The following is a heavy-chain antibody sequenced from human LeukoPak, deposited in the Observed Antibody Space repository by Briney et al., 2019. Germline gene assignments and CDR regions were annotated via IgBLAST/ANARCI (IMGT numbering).Heavy chain of an antibody. CDR3: TRGGRRDGYNYRNYWYFDL. J-gene: IGHJ2*01. V-gene: IGHV3-49*03. Sequence: GGSLRLSCTASGFIFGDYAMTWFRQAPGKGLGWVGFIRRQAFVETTEYAASVKGRFTISRDDSKSIAYLQMNSLKTEDTAVYYCTRGGRRDGYNYRNYWYFDLWGRGTLVTVSS. CDR1: GFIFGDYA. CDR2: IRRQAFVETT. D-gene: IGHD5-24*01.